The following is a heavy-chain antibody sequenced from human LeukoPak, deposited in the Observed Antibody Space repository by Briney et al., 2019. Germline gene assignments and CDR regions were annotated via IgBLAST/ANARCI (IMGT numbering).Heavy chain of an antibody. CDR3: ARDPTPYSSTYAFDI. CDR1: GGSISSSSYY. J-gene: IGHJ3*02. CDR2: IYYSGST. V-gene: IGHV4-39*07. D-gene: IGHD6-13*01. Sequence: SETLSLTCTVSGGSISSSSYYWGWIRQPPGKGLEWIGSIYYSGSTYYNPSLNSRVTISVDTSKNQFSLKLSSVTAADTAVYYCARDPTPYSSTYAFDIWGQGTMVTVSS.